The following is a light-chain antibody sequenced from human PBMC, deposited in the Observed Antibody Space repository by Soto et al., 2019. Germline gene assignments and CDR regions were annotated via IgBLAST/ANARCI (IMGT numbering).Light chain of an antibody. CDR1: QSVSSSY. CDR3: QQYGSSPMYT. CDR2: GAS. Sequence: EIVLTQXPGTLSLSPGERATLSCRASQSVSSSYFAWYQQKPGQAPRLLIYGASGRATGIPDRFSGSGSGTDFTLTISRLEPEDFAVYYCQQYGSSPMYTFGQGTKLEIK. J-gene: IGKJ2*01. V-gene: IGKV3-20*01.